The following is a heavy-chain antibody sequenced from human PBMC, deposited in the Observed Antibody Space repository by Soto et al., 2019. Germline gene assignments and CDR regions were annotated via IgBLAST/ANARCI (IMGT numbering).Heavy chain of an antibody. D-gene: IGHD1-26*01. Sequence: EVQLVESGGGLVQPGGSLRLSCAASGFTFSSYWMHWVRQVPGKGLVWVSHIDSDGNSKTYADSVKGRFNISRDNAKNTVYLQMNSLRAEDTAVYYCVRDDVGVGIDYWGLGTLVTVSS. CDR2: IDSDGNSK. J-gene: IGHJ4*02. CDR3: VRDDVGVGIDY. V-gene: IGHV3-74*03. CDR1: GFTFSSYW.